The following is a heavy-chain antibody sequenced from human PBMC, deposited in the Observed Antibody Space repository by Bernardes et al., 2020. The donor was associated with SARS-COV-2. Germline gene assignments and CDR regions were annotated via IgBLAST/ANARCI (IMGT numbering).Heavy chain of an antibody. J-gene: IGHJ6*02. D-gene: IGHD6-13*01. CDR2: IYYSGST. V-gene: IGHV4-39*07. CDR1: GGSISSSSYY. Sequence: SETLSLTCTVSGGSISSSSYYWGWIRQPPGKGLEWIGSIYYSGSTYYNSSLKSRVTISVDTSKNQFSLTLSSVIAADTAVYYCARDGPQQLVDSGMDVWGQGTTVTVSS. CDR3: ARDGPQQLVDSGMDV.